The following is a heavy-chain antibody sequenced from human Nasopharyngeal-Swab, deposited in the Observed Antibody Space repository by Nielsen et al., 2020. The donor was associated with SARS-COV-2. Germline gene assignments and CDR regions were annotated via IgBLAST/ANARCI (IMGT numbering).Heavy chain of an antibody. CDR2: IYPRDSYT. CDR1: GYSFPSYW. Sequence: GESLKLSCKGSGYSFPSYWIAWVRQMPGKGLEWMGIIYPRDSYTRYSPSFQGQVTISADKSISTAYLQWSSLKASDTAMYYCVRPEGVATSFKYYFQYGMDVWGQGTMVTVPS. D-gene: IGHD5-12*01. J-gene: IGHJ6*02. V-gene: IGHV5-51*01. CDR3: VRPEGVATSFKYYFQYGMDV.